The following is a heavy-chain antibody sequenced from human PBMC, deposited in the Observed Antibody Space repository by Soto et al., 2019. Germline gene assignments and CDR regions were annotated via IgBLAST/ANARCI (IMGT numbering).Heavy chain of an antibody. CDR1: GFTFSNAW. CDR3: TTQGPAAPKTTHQRNYYYYGMDV. V-gene: IGHV3-15*01. D-gene: IGHD6-6*01. CDR2: IKSKTDGGTT. J-gene: IGHJ6*02. Sequence: EVQLVESGGGLVKPGGSLRLSCAASGFTFSNAWMSWVRQAPGKGLEWVGRIKSKTDGGTTDYAAPVKGRFTISRDDSKNTLYLQMNSLKTEDTAVYYCTTQGPAAPKTTHQRNYYYYGMDVWGQGTTVTVSS.